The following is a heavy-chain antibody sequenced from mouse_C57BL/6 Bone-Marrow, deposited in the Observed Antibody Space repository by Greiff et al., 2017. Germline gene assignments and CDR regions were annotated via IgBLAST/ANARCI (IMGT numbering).Heavy chain of an antibody. CDR1: GYSFTDYN. V-gene: IGHV1-39*01. Sequence: VQLQQSGPELVKPGASVKISCKASGYSFTDYNMNWVKHSNGKSLEWIGVINPNYGTTSYNQKFKGKATLTVDQSSSTAYMQLNSLTSEDSAVXYCASTTVVSGYFDVWGTGTTVTVSS. D-gene: IGHD1-1*01. CDR3: ASTTVVSGYFDV. CDR2: INPNYGTT. J-gene: IGHJ1*03.